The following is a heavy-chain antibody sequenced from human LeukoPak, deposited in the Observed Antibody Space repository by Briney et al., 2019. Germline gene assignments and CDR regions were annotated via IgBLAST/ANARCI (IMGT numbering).Heavy chain of an antibody. CDR2: INHSGST. V-gene: IGHV4-34*01. J-gene: IGHJ4*02. D-gene: IGHD4-17*01. Sequence: SETLSLTCAVYGGSFSGYYWSRIRQPPGKGLEWIGEINHSGSTNYNPSLKSRVTISVDTSKNQFSLKLSSVTAADTAVYYCARTKPTVTTDYWGQGTLVTVSS. CDR3: ARTKPTVTTDY. CDR1: GGSFSGYY.